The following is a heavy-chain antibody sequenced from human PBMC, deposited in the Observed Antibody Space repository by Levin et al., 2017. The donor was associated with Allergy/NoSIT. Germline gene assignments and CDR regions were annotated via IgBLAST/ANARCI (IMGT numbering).Heavy chain of an antibody. CDR1: GYTFTDYY. CDR2: VSPNSGGT. CDR3: ANIEGGSGVH. J-gene: IGHJ4*02. Sequence: PGESLKISCKTSGYTFTDYYVHWVRQTPGQGLEWMGWVSPNSGGTNYAEKFHGRVTVTSDTSISTAYMELSSLTSDDTAVYYCANIEGGSGVHWGQGTLVTVSS. V-gene: IGHV1-2*02. D-gene: IGHD1-26*01.